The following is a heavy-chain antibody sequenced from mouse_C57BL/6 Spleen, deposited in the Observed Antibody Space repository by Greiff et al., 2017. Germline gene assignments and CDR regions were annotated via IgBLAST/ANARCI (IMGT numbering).Heavy chain of an antibody. V-gene: IGHV5-17*01. CDR1: GFTFSDYG. Sequence: EVKLVESGGGLVKPGGSLKLSCAASGFTFSDYGMHWVRQAPEKGRGWVAYISSGSSTIYYADTVKGRFTISRDNAKNTLFLQMTSLRSEDTAMYYCARESSSWYFDVWGTGTTVTVSS. CDR3: ARESSSWYFDV. CDR2: ISSGSSTI. D-gene: IGHD1-1*01. J-gene: IGHJ1*03.